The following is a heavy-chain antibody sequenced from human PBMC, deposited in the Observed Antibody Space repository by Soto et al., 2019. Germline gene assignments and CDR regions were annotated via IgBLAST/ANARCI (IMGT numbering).Heavy chain of an antibody. Sequence: QVQLVESGGGVVQPGRSLRLSCAASGFTFSSYGMHWVRQAPGKGLEWVAVISYDGSNKYYADSVKGRFTISRDNSKNTLYLQMNSVRAEDTAVYYCAKWSVASSSSWYYYYYGMDVWGQGTTVTVSS. J-gene: IGHJ6*02. D-gene: IGHD6-13*01. CDR1: GFTFSSYG. CDR3: AKWSVASSSSWYYYYYGMDV. CDR2: ISYDGSNK. V-gene: IGHV3-30*18.